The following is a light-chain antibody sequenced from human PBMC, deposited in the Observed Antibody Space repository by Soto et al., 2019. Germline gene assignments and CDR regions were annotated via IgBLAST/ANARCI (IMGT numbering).Light chain of an antibody. CDR2: EVT. J-gene: IGLJ1*01. CDR1: SSDVGGYNY. CDR3: SSYAGSNKRV. V-gene: IGLV2-8*01. Sequence: QSALTQPPSASGSPGQSVTISCTGTSSDVGGYNYVSWYQQHPGKAPKLMIYEVTKRPSGVPDRFSGSKSGNTASLTVSGLQAEDEADYYCSSYAGSNKRVFGTGTKFTVL.